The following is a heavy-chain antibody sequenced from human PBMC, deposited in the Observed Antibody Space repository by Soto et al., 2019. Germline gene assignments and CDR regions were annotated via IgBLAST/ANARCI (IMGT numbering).Heavy chain of an antibody. V-gene: IGHV3-23*01. CDR3: ARASSGYISSWYYFDY. D-gene: IGHD6-13*01. CDR2: ITDTGGDA. CDR1: GLTFGSRA. Sequence: GGSLRLSCVASGLTFGSRAMSWVRQSPGEGLEWVSTITDTGGDAKYADSVKGRVSISRDNSKNTVSLLMNSLRAEDTAVYFCARASSGYISSWYYFDYWGRGTLVTVSS. J-gene: IGHJ4*02.